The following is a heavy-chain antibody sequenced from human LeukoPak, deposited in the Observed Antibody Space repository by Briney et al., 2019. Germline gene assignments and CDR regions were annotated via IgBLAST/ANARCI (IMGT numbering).Heavy chain of an antibody. D-gene: IGHD3-10*01. CDR1: GFTFGNFW. J-gene: IGHJ4*02. V-gene: IGHV3-7*03. CDR2: IKHDGSEK. CDR3: ARVTYYYSSGSYYNDY. Sequence: GGSLRLSCAASGFTFGNFWMTWGRQAPGKVLEWVANIKHDGSEKYYVDSVKGRFTISRDNAKNSLYLQMNSLRAEDTALYYCARVTYYYSSGSYYNDYWGQGTLVTVSS.